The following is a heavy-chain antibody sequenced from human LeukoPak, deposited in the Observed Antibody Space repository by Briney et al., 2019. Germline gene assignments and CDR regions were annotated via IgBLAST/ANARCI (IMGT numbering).Heavy chain of an antibody. CDR2: VIPNSGGT. J-gene: IGHJ4*02. CDR1: GYTFTDDY. Sequence: ASVKVSCKASGYTFTDDYMHWVRQAPGQGLEWMGWVIPNSGGTHYAQNFQGRVTMTRDTSISTAYMELSRLTSDDTAVYYCASGGADFNYWGQGALVTVSS. CDR3: ASGGADFNY. V-gene: IGHV1-2*02. D-gene: IGHD2-21*01.